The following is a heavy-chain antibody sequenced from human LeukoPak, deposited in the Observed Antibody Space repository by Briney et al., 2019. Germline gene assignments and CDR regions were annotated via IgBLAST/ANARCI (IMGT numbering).Heavy chain of an antibody. CDR1: GYTFTSHG. CDR2: IGPYSGNT. J-gene: IGHJ6*02. CDR3: ARGGPDYDILTGHYFGMDV. Sequence: GASVKVSCKASGYTFTSHGITWVRQAPGQGLEWLGWIGPYSGNTNYVQKLQGRVTLTTDTSTSTAYMELRSLRSDDTALYYCARGGPDYDILTGHYFGMDVWGQGTTVSVSS. V-gene: IGHV1-18*01. D-gene: IGHD3-9*01.